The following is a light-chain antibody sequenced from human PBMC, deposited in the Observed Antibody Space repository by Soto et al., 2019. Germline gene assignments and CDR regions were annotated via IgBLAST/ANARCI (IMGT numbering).Light chain of an antibody. J-gene: IGLJ1*01. CDR2: EGS. CDR3: CSYAGSSTLWV. V-gene: IGLV2-23*01. CDR1: SSDVGSYNL. Sequence: QSALTQPASVSGSPGQSITMSCTGTSSDVGSYNLVSWYQQHPGKAPKLMIYEGSKRPSGVSNRFSGSKSGNTASLTISGLQAEDEADYYCCSYAGSSTLWVFGTGTKLTVL.